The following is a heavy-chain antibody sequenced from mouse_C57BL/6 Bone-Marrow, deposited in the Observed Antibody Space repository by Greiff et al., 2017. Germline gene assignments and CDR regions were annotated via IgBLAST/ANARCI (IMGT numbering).Heavy chain of an antibody. Sequence: VQLQQSGPGLVKPSQSLSLTCSVTGYSITSGYYWNWIRQFPGNKLEWMGYISYDGSNNYNPSLKNRISITRDTSKNQFFLKLNSVTTEDTATYYCAREAVLDYWGQGTTLTVSS. J-gene: IGHJ2*01. CDR3: AREAVLDY. CDR1: GYSITSGYY. CDR2: ISYDGSN. V-gene: IGHV3-6*01.